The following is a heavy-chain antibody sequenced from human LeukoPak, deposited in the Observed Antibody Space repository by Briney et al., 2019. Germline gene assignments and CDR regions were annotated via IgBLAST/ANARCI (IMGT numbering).Heavy chain of an antibody. Sequence: ASVKVSCKASGGTFSSYAISWVRQAPGQGLEWMGRIIPIFGTANYAQKFQGRVTITTDESTSTAYMELSSLRSEDTAVYYCARSAAYYYDSSGYQGHNWFDPWGQGTLVTVSS. CDR1: GGTFSSYA. J-gene: IGHJ5*02. D-gene: IGHD3-22*01. V-gene: IGHV1-69*05. CDR3: ARSAAYYYDSSGYQGHNWFDP. CDR2: IIPIFGTA.